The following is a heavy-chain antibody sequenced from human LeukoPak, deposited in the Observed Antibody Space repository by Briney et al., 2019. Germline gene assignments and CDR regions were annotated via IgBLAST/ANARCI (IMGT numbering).Heavy chain of an antibody. CDR3: ARVGYYYGSGSYYPHFDY. V-gene: IGHV1-2*06. D-gene: IGHD3-10*01. CDR2: INPNSGGT. J-gene: IGHJ4*02. Sequence: ASVKVSCKASGYTFTGYYMHWVRQAPGQGLEWMGRINPNSGGTNYAQKFQGRVTMTRDTSISTAYMELSRLRSDDTAVYYCARVGYYYGSGSYYPHFDYWGQGTLVTVSS. CDR1: GYTFTGYY.